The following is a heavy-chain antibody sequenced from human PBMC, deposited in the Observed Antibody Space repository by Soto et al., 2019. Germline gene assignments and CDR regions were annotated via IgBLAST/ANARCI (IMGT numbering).Heavy chain of an antibody. D-gene: IGHD2-2*01. J-gene: IGHJ6*02. Sequence: QVQLVESGGGVVQPGRSLRLSCAASGFTFSGYSFHWVRQAPGKGLEWVALISIRGIEISYADSAKGRFTISRDDSRSMVFLQMNNLRVEDTGVYFCARVYCSPTSCYHHGGPQYIDYYGMDVWGQGTTVTVSS. CDR2: ISIRGIEI. CDR1: GFTFSGYS. V-gene: IGHV3-30*03. CDR3: ARVYCSPTSCYHHGGPQYIDYYGMDV.